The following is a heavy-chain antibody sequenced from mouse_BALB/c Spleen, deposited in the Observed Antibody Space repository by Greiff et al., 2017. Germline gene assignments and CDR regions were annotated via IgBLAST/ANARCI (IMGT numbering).Heavy chain of an antibody. Sequence: EVQLVESGGGLVQPGGSLKLSCAASGFTFSSYGMSWVRQTPDKRLELLATINSNGGSTYYPDSVKGRFTISRDNAKNTLYLQMSSLKSEDTAMYYCASLSLWGQGTLVTVSA. CDR2: INSNGGST. J-gene: IGHJ3*01. CDR1: GFTFSSYG. V-gene: IGHV5-6-3*01. CDR3: ASLSL. D-gene: IGHD2-3*01.